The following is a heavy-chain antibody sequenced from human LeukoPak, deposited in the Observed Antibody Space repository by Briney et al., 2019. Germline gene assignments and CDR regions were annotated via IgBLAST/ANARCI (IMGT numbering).Heavy chain of an antibody. CDR2: INPNSGGT. Sequence: ASVKVSCKASGYTFTGYYMHWVRQAPGQGLEWMGWINPNSGGTNCAQKFQGRVTMTRDTAISTAYMELSRLRSDDTAVYYCARRQVGRANPFDYWGQATLVTVSS. V-gene: IGHV1-2*02. D-gene: IGHD1-14*01. CDR1: GYTFTGYY. CDR3: ARRQVGRANPFDY. J-gene: IGHJ4*02.